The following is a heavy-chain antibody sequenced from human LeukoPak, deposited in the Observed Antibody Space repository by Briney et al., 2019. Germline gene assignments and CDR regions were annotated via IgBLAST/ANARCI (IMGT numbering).Heavy chain of an antibody. CDR2: IYHSGST. J-gene: IGHJ4*02. CDR3: ARVGSGWYDADY. Sequence: PSETLSLTCTVSGGSISSSSYYWGWIRQPPGKGLEWIGSIYHSGSTYYNPSLKSRVTISVDTSKNQFSLKLSSVTAADTAVYYCARVGSGWYDADYWGQGTLVTVSS. CDR1: GGSISSSSYY. V-gene: IGHV4-39*07. D-gene: IGHD6-19*01.